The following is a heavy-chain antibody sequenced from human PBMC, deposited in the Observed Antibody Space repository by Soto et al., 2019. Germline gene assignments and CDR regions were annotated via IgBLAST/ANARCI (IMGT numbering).Heavy chain of an antibody. J-gene: IGHJ4*02. D-gene: IGHD1-26*01. CDR1: GFTFSSYA. CDR2: ISSNGGST. CDR3: VKGPTGVEWEPRG. Sequence: GGSLRLSCSASGFTFSSYAMHWVRQAPGKGLEYVSAISSNGGSTYYADSVKGRFTISRDNSKNTLYLQMSSLRAEDTAVYYCVKGPTGVEWEPRGWGQGTLVTVSS. V-gene: IGHV3-64D*08.